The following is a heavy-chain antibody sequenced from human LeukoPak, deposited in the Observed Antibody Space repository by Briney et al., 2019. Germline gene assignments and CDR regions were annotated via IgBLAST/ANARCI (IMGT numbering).Heavy chain of an antibody. V-gene: IGHV1-18*01. CDR2: ISAYNGNT. CDR3: ARFGLGKHIEVAGIPFDI. CDR1: GYTFTSYG. D-gene: IGHD6-19*01. Sequence: ASVKVSCKASGYTFTSYGISWVRQAPGQGLEWMGWISAYNGNTNYAQKLQGRVTMTTDTSTSTVYMELRSLRSDDTAVYYCARFGLGKHIEVAGIPFDIWGQGTMVTVSS. J-gene: IGHJ3*02.